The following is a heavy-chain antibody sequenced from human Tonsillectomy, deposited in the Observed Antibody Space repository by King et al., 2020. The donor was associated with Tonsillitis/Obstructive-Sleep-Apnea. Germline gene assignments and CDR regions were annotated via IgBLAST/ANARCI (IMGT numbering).Heavy chain of an antibody. D-gene: IGHD4-23*01. J-gene: IGHJ1*01. CDR3: ASRTTVVTPGYFQY. CDR2: IYYSGST. V-gene: IGHV4-59*08. Sequence: VQLVESGPGLVKPSETLSLTCTVSGGSISSYYWSWIRQPPGKGLEWIGYIYYSGSTNYNPSLKSRVSISVDTSKNQFSLKLSSVAAADTAVYYCASRTTVVTPGYFQYWGQGTLVTVSS. CDR1: GGSISSYY.